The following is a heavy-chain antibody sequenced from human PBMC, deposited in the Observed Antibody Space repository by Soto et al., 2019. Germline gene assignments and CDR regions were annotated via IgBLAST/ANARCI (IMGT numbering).Heavy chain of an antibody. V-gene: IGHV4-59*01. J-gene: IGHJ6*02. CDR2: MYNTGST. CDR1: GGSISRYY. CDR3: ARDLWGYCGTDCYPLDV. D-gene: IGHD2-21*02. Sequence: QVQLQESGPGLVKPSETLSLTCTVSGGSISRYYWSWIRQPPGKGLEWIGYMYNTGSTVYNPPFNSRVTISVDTSKNQFSRKLNSVTAADTAVYYCARDLWGYCGTDCYPLDVWGQGTTVTVSS.